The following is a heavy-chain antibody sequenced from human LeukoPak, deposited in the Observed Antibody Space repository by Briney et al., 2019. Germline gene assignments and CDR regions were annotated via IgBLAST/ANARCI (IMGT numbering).Heavy chain of an antibody. CDR2: INDDGSAT. J-gene: IGHJ4*02. Sequence: PGGSLRLSCAASGFTFSNYWMHWVRQVPGKGLVWVSRINDDGSATFYADSVKGRFTISRDNAKNTLFLQMSSLRAEDTAVYFCAREILAPGKTHDSWGQGTLVTVSS. CDR3: AREILAPGKTHDS. V-gene: IGHV3-74*01. CDR1: GFTFSNYW.